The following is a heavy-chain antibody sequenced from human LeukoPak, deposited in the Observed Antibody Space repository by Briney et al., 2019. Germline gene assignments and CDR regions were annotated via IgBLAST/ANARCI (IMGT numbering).Heavy chain of an antibody. CDR3: ARDPLYGSGTYYPYYFDY. V-gene: IGHV3-33*01. D-gene: IGHD3-10*01. CDR2: IWYDGSNK. CDR1: AFTFSSYA. J-gene: IGHJ4*02. Sequence: GMSLKLSCAASAFTFSSYAMHWVRQAPGKGLEWVGVIWYDGSNKYYADSVKGRFTISSDNSKNTLYLQMNSLRAEDTAVYYCARDPLYGSGTYYPYYFDYWGQGTLVTVSS.